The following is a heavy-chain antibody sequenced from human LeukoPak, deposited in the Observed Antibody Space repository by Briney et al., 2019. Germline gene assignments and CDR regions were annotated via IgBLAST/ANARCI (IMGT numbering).Heavy chain of an antibody. CDR2: IDPSDSYT. Sequence: EPLRIFCKGSGYSFTSYWISWVRQMPGKGLVWMGRIDPSDSYTIYSPSFQGHVTISADKSISTASLQWSSLKASDTAMYYCARLYDSSGYYLDYWGQGTLVTVSS. CDR3: ARLYDSSGYYLDY. J-gene: IGHJ4*02. V-gene: IGHV5-10-1*01. CDR1: GYSFTSYW. D-gene: IGHD3-22*01.